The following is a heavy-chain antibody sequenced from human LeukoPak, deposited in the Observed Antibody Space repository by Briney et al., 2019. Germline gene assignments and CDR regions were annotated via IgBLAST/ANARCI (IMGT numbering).Heavy chain of an antibody. V-gene: IGHV3-23*01. CDR1: GFTFSSYA. CDR2: ISGSGGST. D-gene: IGHD3-3*01. CDR3: ARDLPFGDFWSGGAFDI. J-gene: IGHJ3*02. Sequence: GGSLRLSCAASGFTFSSYAMSWVRQAPGKGLEWVSAISGSGGSTYYADSVKGRFTISRDNAKNSLYLQMNSLRAEDTAVYYCARDLPFGDFWSGGAFDIWGQGTMVTVSS.